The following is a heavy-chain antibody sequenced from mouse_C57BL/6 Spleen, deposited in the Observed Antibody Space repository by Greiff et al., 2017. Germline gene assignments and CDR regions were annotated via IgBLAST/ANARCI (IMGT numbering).Heavy chain of an antibody. CDR3: AKKEDYDYDDYAMDY. Sequence: VQRVESGPGLVQPSQSLSITCTVSGFSLTSYGVHWVRQSPGKGLEWLGVIWRGGSTDYNAAFMSRLSITKDNSKSQVFFKMNSLQADDTAIYYCAKKEDYDYDDYAMDYWGQGISVTVSS. V-gene: IGHV2-5*01. D-gene: IGHD2-4*01. CDR2: IWRGGST. CDR1: GFSLTSYG. J-gene: IGHJ4*01.